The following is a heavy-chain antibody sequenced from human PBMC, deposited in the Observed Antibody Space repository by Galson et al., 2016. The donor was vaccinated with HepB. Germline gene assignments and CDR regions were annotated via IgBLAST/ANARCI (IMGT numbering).Heavy chain of an antibody. Sequence: SLRLSCAASGFTFSSHWMSWVHQAPGKGLEWVANIKQDGSERYYVDSVKGRFTISRDNAKNSLYLQMNSLRVEDTAVYYCAHAPNLYYFDNWGQGTLVTVSS. D-gene: IGHD2-2*01. J-gene: IGHJ4*02. V-gene: IGHV3-7*03. CDR1: GFTFSSHW. CDR3: AHAPNLYYFDN. CDR2: IKQDGSER.